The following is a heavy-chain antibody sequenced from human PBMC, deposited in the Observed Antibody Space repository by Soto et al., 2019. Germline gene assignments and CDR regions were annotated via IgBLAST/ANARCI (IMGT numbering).Heavy chain of an antibody. D-gene: IGHD2-2*01. J-gene: IGHJ4*02. Sequence: PGGSLILSCTASGFPFSSYCMHWVRQNPGKGLEWVAVIWYDGSNKYYADSVKGRFTISRDNSKNTLYLQMNSLRAEDTAVYYCARDSVVVPAAGLYWGQGTLVTVSS. CDR3: ARDSVVVPAAGLY. V-gene: IGHV3-30*19. CDR1: GFPFSSYC. CDR2: IWYDGSNK.